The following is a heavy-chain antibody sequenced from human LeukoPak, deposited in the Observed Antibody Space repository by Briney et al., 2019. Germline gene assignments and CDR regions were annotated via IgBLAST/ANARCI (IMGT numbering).Heavy chain of an antibody. J-gene: IGHJ6*02. CDR2: ISSSSSYI. V-gene: IGHV3-21*05. D-gene: IGHD4-17*01. CDR1: GFTFSSYS. Sequence: GGTLRPSCAASGFTFSSYSMNWVRQAPGKGLEWVSYISSSSSYIYYADSVKGRFTISRDNAKNSLYLQMNSLRAEDTAVYYCARTMTTVTSYGMDVWGQGTTVTVSS. CDR3: ARTMTTVTSYGMDV.